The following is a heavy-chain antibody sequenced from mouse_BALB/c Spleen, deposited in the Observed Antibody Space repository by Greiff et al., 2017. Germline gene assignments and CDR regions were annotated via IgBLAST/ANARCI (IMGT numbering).Heavy chain of an antibody. J-gene: IGHJ4*01. CDR3: ARSFYYYGSRDYAMDY. Sequence: QVQLKESGPEVVRPGVSVKISCKGSGYTFTDYAMPWVKQSHAKSLEWIGVISTYNGNTNYNQKFKGKATMTVDKSSSTAYMELARLTSEDSAIYYCARSFYYYGSRDYAMDYWGQGTSVTVSS. D-gene: IGHD1-1*01. CDR1: GYTFTDYA. CDR2: ISTYNGNT. V-gene: IGHV1-67*01.